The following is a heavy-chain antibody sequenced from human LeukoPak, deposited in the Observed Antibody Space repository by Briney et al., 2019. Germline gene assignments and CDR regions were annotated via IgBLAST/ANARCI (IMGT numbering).Heavy chain of an antibody. J-gene: IGHJ4*02. D-gene: IGHD1-26*01. Sequence: PGGSLRLSCAASGFTFSSYGMHWVRQAPGKGLEWVAFIRYDGSNKYYADSVKGRFTISRDNSKNTLYLQMNSLRAEDTAVYYCAKDFFYVGATKGGIDYWGQGTLVTVSS. V-gene: IGHV3-30*02. CDR3: AKDFFYVGATKGGIDY. CDR1: GFTFSSYG. CDR2: IRYDGSNK.